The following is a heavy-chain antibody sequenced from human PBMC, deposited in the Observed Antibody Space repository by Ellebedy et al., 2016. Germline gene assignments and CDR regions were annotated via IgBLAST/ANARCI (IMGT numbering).Heavy chain of an antibody. V-gene: IGHV4-30-4*02. Sequence: SETLSLTXTVSGGSISSGDYYWSWFRQPPGKGPEWIGYIYSSGTTYYNPSLKSRVTISVDTSKNQFSLKLSSVTAADTAVYYCASSRLVGATPYYWGQGTLVTVSS. CDR3: ASSRLVGATPYY. CDR1: GGSISSGDYY. CDR2: IYSSGTT. D-gene: IGHD2-15*01. J-gene: IGHJ4*02.